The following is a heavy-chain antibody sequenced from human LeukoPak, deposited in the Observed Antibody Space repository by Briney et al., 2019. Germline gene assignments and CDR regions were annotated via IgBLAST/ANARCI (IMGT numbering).Heavy chain of an antibody. J-gene: IGHJ4*02. CDR1: GGSFSGYY. D-gene: IGHD5-24*01. CDR3: ARDGYNHFDY. CDR2: INHSGST. Sequence: PSETLSLTCAVYGGSFSGYYWSWIRQPPGKWLEWIGEINHSGSTNYNPSLKSRVTISVDTSKNQFSLKLSSVTAADTAVYYCARDGYNHFDYWGQGTLVTVSS. V-gene: IGHV4-34*01.